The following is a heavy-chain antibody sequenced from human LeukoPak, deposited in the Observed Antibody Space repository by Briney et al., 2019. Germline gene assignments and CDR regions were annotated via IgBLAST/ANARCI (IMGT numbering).Heavy chain of an antibody. CDR1: GGSISSGGYS. V-gene: IGHV4-30-2*01. Sequence: PSETLSLTCAVSGGSISSGGYSWSWIRQPPGKGLEWIGYIYHSGSTYYNPSLKSRVTISVDRSKNQFSLKLSSVTAADTAVYYCARGLGYGSGSYYLPLDYWGQGTLVTVSS. J-gene: IGHJ4*02. CDR3: ARGLGYGSGSYYLPLDY. CDR2: IYHSGST. D-gene: IGHD3-10*01.